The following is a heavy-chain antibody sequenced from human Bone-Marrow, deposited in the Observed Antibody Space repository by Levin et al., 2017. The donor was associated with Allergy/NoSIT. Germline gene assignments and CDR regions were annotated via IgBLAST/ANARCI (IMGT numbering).Heavy chain of an antibody. CDR2: ISWNSRSI. D-gene: IGHD4-17*01. CDR1: GFTFDDYA. Sequence: GGSLRLSCAASGFTFDDYAMHWVRQAPGKGLEWVSGISWNSRSIDYADSVKGRFTISRDNAKNSLYLQMNSLRAEDTALYYCAKDLDHGDYIEDYGMDVWGQGTTVTVSS. V-gene: IGHV3-9*01. J-gene: IGHJ6*02. CDR3: AKDLDHGDYIEDYGMDV.